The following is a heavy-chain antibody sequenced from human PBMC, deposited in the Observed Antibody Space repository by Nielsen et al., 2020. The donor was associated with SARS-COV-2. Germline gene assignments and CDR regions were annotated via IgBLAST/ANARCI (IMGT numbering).Heavy chain of an antibody. J-gene: IGHJ6*02. D-gene: IGHD6-19*01. V-gene: IGHV1-2*06. CDR2: IDAHSGGT. Sequence: WVRQAPGQGLEWMGRIDAHSGGTNYAQKFQGRVTMTRDTSISTAYMELSRLRYDDTAVYYCARDGGAGGYYYYGMDVWGQGTTVTVSS. CDR3: ARDGGAGGYYYYGMDV.